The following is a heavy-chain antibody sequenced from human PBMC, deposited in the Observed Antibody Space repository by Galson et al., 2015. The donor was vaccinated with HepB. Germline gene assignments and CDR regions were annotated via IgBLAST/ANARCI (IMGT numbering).Heavy chain of an antibody. CDR2: IWSDGSDK. Sequence: SLRLSCATSGFTFTKYGMHWVRQAPGKGLEWVALIWSDGSDKNYADSVKGRFTISRDNSKNTVSLQMDSLRAEDTAVYYCARDRTYCGSPSCSRMGPNYWGQGTLVPVSS. CDR3: ARDRTYCGSPSCSRMGPNY. CDR1: GFTFTKYG. V-gene: IGHV3-33*01. D-gene: IGHD2-2*01. J-gene: IGHJ4*02.